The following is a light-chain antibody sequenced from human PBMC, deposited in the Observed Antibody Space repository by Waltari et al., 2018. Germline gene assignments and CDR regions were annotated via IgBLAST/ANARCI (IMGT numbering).Light chain of an antibody. J-gene: IGKJ1*01. CDR1: QTISGY. V-gene: IGKV1-39*01. CDR2: AAS. Sequence: DIQMTQSPPFLSASIGDRVSITCRAGQTISGYLNWYQQKPGKAPNLLIYAASNLQTGVPSRFSGSGSGTDFTLTISSLQPEDVATYYCQQSYTVPPAFGQGTRVEIK. CDR3: QQSYTVPPA.